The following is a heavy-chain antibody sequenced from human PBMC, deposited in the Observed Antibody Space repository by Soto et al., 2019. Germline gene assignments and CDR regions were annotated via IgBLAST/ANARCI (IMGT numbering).Heavy chain of an antibody. CDR2: IFYSGTT. Sequence: QLQLQESGPGLVKPSETLSLTCTVTGGSISRSHTFWGWIRQPPGKGLELIGSIFYSGTTYNNLFLNSRLTRSVDTSKDQFSLNLHSVPAADTAVYYWASYYGDSKNYVEYWGPGTLVTVSS. J-gene: IGHJ4*02. CDR1: GGSISRSHTF. CDR3: ASYYGDSKNYVEY. D-gene: IGHD4-17*01. V-gene: IGHV4-39*01.